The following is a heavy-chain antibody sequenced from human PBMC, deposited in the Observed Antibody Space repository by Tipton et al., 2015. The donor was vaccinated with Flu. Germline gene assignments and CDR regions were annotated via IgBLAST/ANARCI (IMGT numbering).Heavy chain of an antibody. CDR3: ARDPSLGMPDHFDY. CDR2: THHTGTT. V-gene: IGHV4-38-2*02. CDR1: GYSITSDYY. D-gene: IGHD2-2*01. Sequence: GLVKPSETLSLSCDVSGYSITSDYYWGWIRQPPGKGLEWIGNTHHTGTTYYNPSLRSRVTISADTARKKFSLQRRSVTAADTAVYYCARDPSLGMPDHFDYWGRGTLVTASS. J-gene: IGHJ4*02.